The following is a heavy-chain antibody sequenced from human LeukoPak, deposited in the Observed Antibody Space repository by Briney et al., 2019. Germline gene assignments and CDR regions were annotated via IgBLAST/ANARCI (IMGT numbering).Heavy chain of an antibody. CDR1: GGSISSGGCY. Sequence: SETLSLTCTVSGGSISSGGCYWSWIRQHPGKGLEWIGYIYYSGSTYYNPSLKSRVTISVDTSKNQFSLKLSSVTAADTAVYYCAKLPNNHYYDSSGYYSAFDIWGQGTMVTVSS. D-gene: IGHD3-22*01. V-gene: IGHV4-31*03. CDR2: IYYSGST. CDR3: AKLPNNHYYDSSGYYSAFDI. J-gene: IGHJ3*02.